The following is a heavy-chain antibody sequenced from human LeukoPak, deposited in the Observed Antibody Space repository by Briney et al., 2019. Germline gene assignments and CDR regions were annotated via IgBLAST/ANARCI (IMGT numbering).Heavy chain of an antibody. CDR1: GGSISSYC. D-gene: IGHD3-16*01. V-gene: IGHV4-59*01. Sequence: SETLSLTGTVSGGSISSYCWSWIRQPPGKGLDWIGYIYYSGSTNYNPSLKSRVTISVDTSKNQFSLKLSSVTAAYTAVYYCARVWGDYSYYYYGMDVWGQGTTVTVSS. CDR3: ARVWGDYSYYYYGMDV. J-gene: IGHJ6*02. CDR2: IYYSGST.